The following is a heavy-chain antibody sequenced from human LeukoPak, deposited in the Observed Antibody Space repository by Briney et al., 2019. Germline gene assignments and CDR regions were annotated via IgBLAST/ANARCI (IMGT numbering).Heavy chain of an antibody. Sequence: ASVKVSCKASGYTFISYGITWVRQAPGLGLEWLGWISAYNGNIDYAQKLQGRVTLTTDTSTSTAYMEVRSLRSDDTAVYYCASMSGYYPSYYFDYWGQGTLVTVSS. CDR1: GYTFISYG. J-gene: IGHJ4*02. CDR3: ASMSGYYPSYYFDY. V-gene: IGHV1-18*01. CDR2: ISAYNGNI. D-gene: IGHD3-3*01.